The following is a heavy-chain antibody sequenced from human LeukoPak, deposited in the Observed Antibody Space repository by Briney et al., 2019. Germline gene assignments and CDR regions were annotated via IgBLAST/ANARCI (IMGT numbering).Heavy chain of an antibody. J-gene: IGHJ4*02. Sequence: GRSLRLSCAASGFTFSSYGMHWVRQAPGKGLEWVAVIWYDGSNKYYADSVKGRLTISRDNSKNTLYLQMNSLRAEDTAVYYCARDQDGYNYGPFDYWGQGTLVTVSS. D-gene: IGHD5-24*01. CDR3: ARDQDGYNYGPFDY. V-gene: IGHV3-33*01. CDR1: GFTFSSYG. CDR2: IWYDGSNK.